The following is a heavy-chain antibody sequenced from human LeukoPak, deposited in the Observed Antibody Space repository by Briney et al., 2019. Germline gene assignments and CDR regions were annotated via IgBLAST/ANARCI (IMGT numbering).Heavy chain of an antibody. CDR3: ARGWGPYYYYYMDV. Sequence: SETLSLTCSVSGGSISFYYWSWIRQPAGKGLEWIGRIYTSGTTNYNPSLKSRVTMSVDTSKNQFSLKLSSVTAADTAVYYCARGWGPYYYYYMDVWGKGTTVTISS. D-gene: IGHD1-26*01. V-gene: IGHV4-4*07. CDR2: IYTSGTT. J-gene: IGHJ6*03. CDR1: GGSISFYY.